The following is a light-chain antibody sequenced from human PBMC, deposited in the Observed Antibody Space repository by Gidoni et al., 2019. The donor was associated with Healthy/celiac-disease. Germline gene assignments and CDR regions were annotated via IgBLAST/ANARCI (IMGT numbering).Light chain of an antibody. CDR1: QSVSSSY. Sequence: ELVSTQSPCTLSLSTGERATLPCRASQSVSSSYLAWYQQKPGQAPRLLIYGASSRATGIPDRFSGSGSGTDFTLTISRLEPEDFAVYYCQQYGSSPLTFGEGTKVEIK. CDR3: QQYGSSPLT. CDR2: GAS. J-gene: IGKJ4*01. V-gene: IGKV3-20*01.